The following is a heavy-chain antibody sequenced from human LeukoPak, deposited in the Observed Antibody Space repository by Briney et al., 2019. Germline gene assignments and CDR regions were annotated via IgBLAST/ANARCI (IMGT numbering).Heavy chain of an antibody. D-gene: IGHD4-17*01. CDR3: ARSRDTVTLYYFDY. V-gene: IGHV4-4*02. CDR2: IYHSGST. J-gene: IGHJ4*02. CDR1: GGSINSSNW. Sequence: NPSETLSLTCAVSGGSINSSNWWSWVRQPPGKGLEWIGEIYHSGSTNYNPSLKSRVTISVDKSKNQFSLKLSSVTAADTAVYYCARSRDTVTLYYFDYWGQGTLVTVSS.